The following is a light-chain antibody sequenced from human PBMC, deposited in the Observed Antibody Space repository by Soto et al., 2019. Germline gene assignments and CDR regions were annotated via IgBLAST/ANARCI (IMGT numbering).Light chain of an antibody. Sequence: QSALTQPASVSGSPGQSITISCTGTSSDVGGYNYVSWYQQHPGKAPKLMIYDVSNRPSGVSNRFSGSKSGNTASLTISGLQAEDEAEYYCSSYRCRSTRHSVFGPAPRSPS. V-gene: IGLV2-14*01. CDR1: SSDVGGYNY. CDR3: SSYRCRSTRHSV. CDR2: DVS. J-gene: IGLJ1*01.